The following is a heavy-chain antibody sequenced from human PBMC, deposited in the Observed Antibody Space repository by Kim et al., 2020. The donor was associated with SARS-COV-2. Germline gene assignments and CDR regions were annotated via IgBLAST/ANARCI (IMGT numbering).Heavy chain of an antibody. J-gene: IGHJ4*02. CDR3: AGGSQTGSWFDY. Sequence: SQTLSLTCDISGDSVSSNSAAWNCIRQSPSRGLEWLGRAYYRSKWYIDYALSVKSRITINPDTSKNQFSLQLKSVTPEDTAVYYCAGGSQTGSWFDYWGQGTLVTVSS. D-gene: IGHD6-13*01. CDR2: AYYRSKWYI. CDR1: GDSVSSNSAA. V-gene: IGHV6-1*01.